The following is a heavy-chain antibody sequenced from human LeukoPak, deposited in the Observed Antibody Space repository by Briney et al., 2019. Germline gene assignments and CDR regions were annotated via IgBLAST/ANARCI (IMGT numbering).Heavy chain of an antibody. CDR2: INSDGSST. V-gene: IGHV3-74*01. CDR3: ARDPVTRYVYDY. D-gene: IGHD3-16*01. CDR1: GFTFSSYW. J-gene: IGHJ4*02. Sequence: GGSLRLSCAASGFTFSSYWMSWVRQAPGKGLVWVSRINSDGSSTSYADSVKGRFTISRDNAKNTLYLQMNSLRAEDTAVYYCARDPVTRYVYDYWGQGTLVTVSS.